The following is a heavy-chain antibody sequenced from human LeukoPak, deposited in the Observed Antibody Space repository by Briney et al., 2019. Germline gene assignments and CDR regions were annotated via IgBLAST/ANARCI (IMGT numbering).Heavy chain of an antibody. J-gene: IGHJ4*02. CDR1: GFTFSSYS. Sequence: GGPLRLSCAASGFTFSSYSMNWVRQAPGKGLEWVSSISSSSSYIYYADSVKGRFTISRDNAKNSLYLQMNSLRAEDTAVYYCASFGYDSSGYYDYWGQGTLVTVSS. D-gene: IGHD3-22*01. CDR2: ISSSSSYI. CDR3: ASFGYDSSGYYDY. V-gene: IGHV3-21*01.